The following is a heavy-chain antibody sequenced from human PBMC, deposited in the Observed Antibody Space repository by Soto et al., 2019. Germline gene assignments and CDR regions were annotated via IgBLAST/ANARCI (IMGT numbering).Heavy chain of an antibody. V-gene: IGHV1-18*01. CDR2: ISPYNGNT. CDR3: ARVGWFDP. CDR1: GGTFSSYA. J-gene: IGHJ5*02. Sequence: ASVKVSCKASGGTFSSYAISWVRQAPGQGLEWMGGISPYNGNTNYAQKLQGRVTMTTDTSTSTAYMELRSLRSDDTAVYYCARVGWFDPWGQGTLVTLSS.